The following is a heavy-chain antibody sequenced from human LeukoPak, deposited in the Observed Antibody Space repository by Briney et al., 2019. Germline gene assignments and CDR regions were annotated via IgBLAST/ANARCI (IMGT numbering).Heavy chain of an antibody. CDR1: GGTFSSYA. V-gene: IGHV1-69*05. CDR3: ARSHYDFWSGYHDAFDI. J-gene: IGHJ3*02. Sequence: SVKVSCKASGGTFSSYAISWVRQAPGQGLEWMGRIIPIFGTANYAQKFQGRVTITTDESTSTAYMELSSLRSEDTAVYYCARSHYDFWSGYHDAFDIWGQGTMVTVSS. D-gene: IGHD3-3*01. CDR2: IIPIFGTA.